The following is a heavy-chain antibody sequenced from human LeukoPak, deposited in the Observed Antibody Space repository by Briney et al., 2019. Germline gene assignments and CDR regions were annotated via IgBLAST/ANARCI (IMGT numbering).Heavy chain of an antibody. CDR3: ARVYGIAARPGAFDI. V-gene: IGHV1-69*13. D-gene: IGHD6-6*01. CDR2: IIPIFGTA. Sequence: SVKVSCKASGGTFSSYAISWVRQAPGQGLEWMGGIIPIFGTANYAQKFQGRVTITADESTSTAYMELSSLRSEDTAVYYCARVYGIAARPGAFDIWGQGTMVTVSS. J-gene: IGHJ3*02. CDR1: GGTFSSYA.